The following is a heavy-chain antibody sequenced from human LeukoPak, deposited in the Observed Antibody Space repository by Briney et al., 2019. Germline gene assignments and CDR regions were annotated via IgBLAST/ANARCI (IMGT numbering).Heavy chain of an antibody. J-gene: IGHJ4*02. Sequence: GGSLRLSCTASGFTVSNNYMNWVRQAPGKGLEWVALIYSGGTTNYADSVKGRFTISRDNSKKTLYLQMTNVRVEDTAVYYCARDPPGIAASVSGGWGQGTLVTVSS. CDR1: GFTVSNNY. CDR3: ARDPPGIAASVSGG. CDR2: IYSGGTT. V-gene: IGHV3-53*01. D-gene: IGHD6-13*01.